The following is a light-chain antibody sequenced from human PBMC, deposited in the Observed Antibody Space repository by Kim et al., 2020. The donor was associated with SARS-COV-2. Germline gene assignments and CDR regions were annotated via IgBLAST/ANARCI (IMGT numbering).Light chain of an antibody. Sequence: SYELTQPPSVSVSPGQTASITCSGDKLGDTYACWYQQKPGQSPVLVIYQDSKRPSGIPEQFSGSNSGNTATLTISGTQAMDEADYYCQAWDSSTGVFGGGTQLTVL. V-gene: IGLV3-1*01. J-gene: IGLJ3*02. CDR3: QAWDSSTGV. CDR1: KLGDTY. CDR2: QDS.